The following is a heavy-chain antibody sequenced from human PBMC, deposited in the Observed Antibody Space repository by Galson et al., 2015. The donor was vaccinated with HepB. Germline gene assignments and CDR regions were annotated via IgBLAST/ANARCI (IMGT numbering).Heavy chain of an antibody. CDR1: GYSFTSYW. Sequence: QSGAEVKKPGESLKISCKASGYSFTSYWIGWVRQMPGKGLEWMGIIYPGDFDIRYSPSFQGQVTISADKSINTAYLQWSSLKASDTAMYYCARGILVVVTSHDAFDIWGQGTMVTVSS. J-gene: IGHJ3*02. CDR3: ARGILVVVTSHDAFDI. D-gene: IGHD3-22*01. CDR2: IYPGDFDI. V-gene: IGHV5-51*01.